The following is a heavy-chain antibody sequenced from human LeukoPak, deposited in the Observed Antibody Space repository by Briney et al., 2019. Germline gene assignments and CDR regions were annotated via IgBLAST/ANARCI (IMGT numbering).Heavy chain of an antibody. CDR3: ARDPFDYDILTGYYMGYYYYGMDV. CDR2: IIPILGIA. Sequence: GSSVKVSCKASGGTFSSYAISWVRQAPGQGLEWMGGIIPILGIADYAQKFQGRVTITADKSTSTAYMELSSLRSEDTAVYYCARDPFDYDILTGYYMGYYYYGMDVWGQGTTVTVSS. CDR1: GGTFSSYA. V-gene: IGHV1-69*04. J-gene: IGHJ6*02. D-gene: IGHD3-9*01.